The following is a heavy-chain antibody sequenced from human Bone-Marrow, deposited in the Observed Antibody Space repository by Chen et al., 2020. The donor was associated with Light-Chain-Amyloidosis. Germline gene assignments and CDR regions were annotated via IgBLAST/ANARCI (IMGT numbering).Heavy chain of an antibody. V-gene: IGHV5-51*01. CDR1: GYTFPNYW. CDR3: ARRRDGYNFDY. Sequence: EVQLEQSGPEVKKPGESLKISCKGSGYTFPNYWIGWVRQMPGKGLEWMGVIYPDDSDASSSPAFKGQVTISAVKSITTAYLQWRSLKASDTAMYYCARRRDGYNFDYWGQGTLFTVSS. J-gene: IGHJ4*02. D-gene: IGHD5-12*01. CDR2: IYPDDSDA.